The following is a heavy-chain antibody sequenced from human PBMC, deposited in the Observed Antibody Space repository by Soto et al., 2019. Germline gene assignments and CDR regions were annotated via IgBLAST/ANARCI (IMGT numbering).Heavy chain of an antibody. CDR3: ARDQPGYSYGYGLGY. Sequence: EESLRLSYQDSGFTFSRHNLNRFRQAPGKGLEWVSSISSISSYIYYADSVKGRFTISRDNAKNSLYLQMNSLRAEDTAVYYCARDQPGYSYGYGLGYWGQGT. CDR1: GFTFSRHN. J-gene: IGHJ4*02. CDR2: ISSISSYI. V-gene: IGHV3-21*01. D-gene: IGHD5-18*01.